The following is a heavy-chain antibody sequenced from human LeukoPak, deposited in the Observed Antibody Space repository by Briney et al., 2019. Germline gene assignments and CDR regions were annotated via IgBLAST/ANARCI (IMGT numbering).Heavy chain of an antibody. J-gene: IGHJ4*02. CDR3: ARVGGSYYFSY. CDR2: INHSGST. V-gene: IGHV4-34*01. CDR1: GGSFSGYY. Sequence: SETLSLTCAVYGGSFSGYYWSWIRQPPGKGLEWIGEINHSGSTNYNPSLKSRVTISVDTSKNQFSLKLSSVTAADTAVYYCARVGGSYYFSYWGQGTLVTVSS. D-gene: IGHD1-26*01.